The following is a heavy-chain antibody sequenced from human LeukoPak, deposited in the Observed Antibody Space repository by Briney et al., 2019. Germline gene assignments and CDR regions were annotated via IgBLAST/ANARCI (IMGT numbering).Heavy chain of an antibody. CDR1: GGSFSGDY. V-gene: IGHV4-34*01. Sequence: SETLSLTCAVYGGSFSGDYWSWIRQPPGKGLEWIGEINHSGSTNYNPSLKSRVTISVDTSKNQFSLKLSSVTAADTAVYYCARGRYSSSWYDISGFDYWGQGTLVTVSS. CDR2: INHSGST. J-gene: IGHJ4*02. D-gene: IGHD6-13*01. CDR3: ARGRYSSSWYDISGFDY.